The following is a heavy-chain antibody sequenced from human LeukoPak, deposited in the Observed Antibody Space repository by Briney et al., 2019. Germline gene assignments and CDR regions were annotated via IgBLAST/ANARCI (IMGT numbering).Heavy chain of an antibody. CDR1: GFTFSSYE. V-gene: IGHV3-48*03. CDR3: ARGRHSNSWYDWNWFDP. CDR2: ISSSGSTI. Sequence: GGSLRLSCAASGFTFSSYEMNWVRQAPGKGLEWVSYISSSGSTIYYADSVKGRFTISRDNAKNSLYLQMNSLRAEDTAVYYCARGRHSNSWYDWNWFDPWGQGTLVTVSS. J-gene: IGHJ5*02. D-gene: IGHD6-13*01.